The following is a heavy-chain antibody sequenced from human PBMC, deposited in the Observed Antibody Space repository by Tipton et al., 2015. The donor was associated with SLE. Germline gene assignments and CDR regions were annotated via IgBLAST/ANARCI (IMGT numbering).Heavy chain of an antibody. V-gene: IGHV4-59*12. Sequence: LRLSCTVSGGSISSYYWSWIRQPPGKGLEWIGYIYYSGSTNYNPSLKSRVTISVGTSKNQFSLKLSSVTAADTAVYYCARDPNGGYGSFDYWGLGALVTVSS. CDR2: IYYSGST. CDR3: ARDPNGGYGSFDY. J-gene: IGHJ4*02. CDR1: GGSISSYY. D-gene: IGHD7-27*01.